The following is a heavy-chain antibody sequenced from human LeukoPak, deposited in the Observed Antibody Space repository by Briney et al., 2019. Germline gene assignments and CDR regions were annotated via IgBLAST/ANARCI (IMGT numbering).Heavy chain of an antibody. V-gene: IGHV4-4*02. CDR2: IYHSGNT. J-gene: IGHJ4*02. Sequence: SETLSLTCAISGGSVSSNNWWSWVRQPPGKGLEWIGEIYHSGNTNYNPSLKSRLTISVDKSKNQFSLILRSVTAADTAVYYCASESIVGATNLFDYWGQGTLVTVSS. CDR1: GGSVSSNNW. D-gene: IGHD1-26*01. CDR3: ASESIVGATNLFDY.